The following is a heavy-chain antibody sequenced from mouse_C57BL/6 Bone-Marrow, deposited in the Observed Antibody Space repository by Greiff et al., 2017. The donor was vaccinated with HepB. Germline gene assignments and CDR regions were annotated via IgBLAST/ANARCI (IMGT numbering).Heavy chain of an antibody. Sequence: QVQLQQPGAELVRPGSSVKLSCKASGYTFTSYWMDWVKQRPGQGLEWIGNIYPSDSETHYNQKFKDKATLTVDKSSSTAYMQLSSLTSEDSAVYYCAREGKYYFDYWDQGTTLTVSS. D-gene: IGHD1-3*01. CDR3: AREGKYYFDY. J-gene: IGHJ2*01. CDR1: GYTFTSYW. V-gene: IGHV1-61*01. CDR2: IYPSDSET.